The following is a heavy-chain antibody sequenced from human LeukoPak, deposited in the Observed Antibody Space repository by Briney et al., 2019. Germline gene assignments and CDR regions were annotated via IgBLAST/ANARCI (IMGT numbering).Heavy chain of an antibody. D-gene: IGHD6-13*01. V-gene: IGHV3-53*01. J-gene: IGHJ4*02. Sequence: GGSLRLSCAASGFTVSNNYMSWVRQAPGKGLEWVSVIYSGGNTYYSAPVKRRFTISRDNSKNTLYLQMNSLRAEDTAVYYCAGVSKSATTGTVLHCWGQGTLVTVSS. CDR1: GFTVSNNY. CDR2: IYSGGNT. CDR3: AGVSKSATTGTVLHC.